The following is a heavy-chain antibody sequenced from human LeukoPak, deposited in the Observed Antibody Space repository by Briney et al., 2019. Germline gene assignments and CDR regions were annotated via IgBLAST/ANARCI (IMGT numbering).Heavy chain of an antibody. CDR3: ARVGLPAYSNGGLEN. Sequence: GGSLRLSCAASGFSFRSYTMNWVRQAPGKGLEGVSSISSRSTYIYYADSLKGRFTISRDNAKNSLYLQMNSRRAEDTAVYFCARVGLPAYSNGGLENWGQGTLVTVSS. CDR1: GFSFRSYT. CDR2: ISSRSTYI. V-gene: IGHV3-21*01. D-gene: IGHD6-19*01. J-gene: IGHJ4*02.